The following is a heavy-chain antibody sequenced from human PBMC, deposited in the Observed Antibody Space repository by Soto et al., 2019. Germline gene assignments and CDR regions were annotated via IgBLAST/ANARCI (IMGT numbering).Heavy chain of an antibody. CDR1: GFTFSSHT. CDR2: ITDDGSST. Sequence: QVQLVESGGGVVQPGRSLRLSCAASGFTFSSHTMHWVRQAPGKGLEWVAGITDDGSSTYYADSVKGRFTISRDNSNNTLYLQMNNLCRDDTAVHHCAREVYDDFWSGFNTHPYYFDDWGQGTLVTVSS. J-gene: IGHJ4*02. V-gene: IGHV3-30-3*01. CDR3: AREVYDDFWSGFNTHPYYFDD. D-gene: IGHD3-3*01.